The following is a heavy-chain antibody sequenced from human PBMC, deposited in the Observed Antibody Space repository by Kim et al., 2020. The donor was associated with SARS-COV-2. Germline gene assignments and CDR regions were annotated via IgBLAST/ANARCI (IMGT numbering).Heavy chain of an antibody. CDR2: IYYSGST. J-gene: IGHJ3*02. V-gene: IGHV4-59*01. Sequence: SETLSLTCTVSGSSISSDYWSWIRQPPGKGLEWIGYIYYSGSTNYNPSLKSRVTISVDTSKNQFSLKLSSVTAADTAVYYCARTPLFRAFDIWGQGTMVTVSS. CDR1: GSSISSDY. D-gene: IGHD3-10*01. CDR3: ARTPLFRAFDI.